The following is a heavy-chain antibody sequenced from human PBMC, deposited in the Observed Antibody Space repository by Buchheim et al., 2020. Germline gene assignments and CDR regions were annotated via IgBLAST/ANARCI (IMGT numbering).Heavy chain of an antibody. CDR3: ARAEGARAADDYYYYGMDV. Sequence: QVQLVLSGAEVKKPGASVKVSCKASGYTFTGYYMHWVRQAPGQGLEWMGRINPNSGGKNYAQKFQGRVTMTRDTSISKAYMELSRLRSDDTAVYYCARAEGARAADDYYYYGMDVWGQGTT. V-gene: IGHV1-2*06. CDR2: INPNSGGK. CDR1: GYTFTGYY. D-gene: IGHD6-13*01. J-gene: IGHJ6*02.